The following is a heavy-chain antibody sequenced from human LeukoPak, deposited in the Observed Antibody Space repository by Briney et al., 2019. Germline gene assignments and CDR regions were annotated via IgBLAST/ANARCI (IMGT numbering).Heavy chain of an antibody. CDR1: GGSVSSSQYL. CDR2: ISNTGST. D-gene: IGHD1-26*01. J-gene: IGHJ4*02. V-gene: IGHV4-61*01. CDR3: ARRYSGSYTSMFDY. Sequence: SETLSLTCTVSGGSVSSSQYLWTWIRQPPGKGLELIGYISNTGSTNYNPSLKSRVTISVDTSKNQFSLKLSSVTAADTAVYYCARRYSGSYTSMFDYWGQGTLVTVSS.